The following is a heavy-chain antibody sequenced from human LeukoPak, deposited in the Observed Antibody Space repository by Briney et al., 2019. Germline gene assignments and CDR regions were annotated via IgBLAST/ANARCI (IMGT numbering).Heavy chain of an antibody. CDR2: MNPKSGNT. CDR1: GYTFTNYD. D-gene: IGHD1-26*01. Sequence: ASVKVSCKTSGYTFTNYDINWVQQATGQGLEWMGWMNPKSGNTGSAQRFQGRVTMTRDTSISTAYMELISLRSEDTAVYYCARVWGAIDYWGQGTLVTVSS. J-gene: IGHJ4*02. CDR3: ARVWGAIDY. V-gene: IGHV1-8*01.